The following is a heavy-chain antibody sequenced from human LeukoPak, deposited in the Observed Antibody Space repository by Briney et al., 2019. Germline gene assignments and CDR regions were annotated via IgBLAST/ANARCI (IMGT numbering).Heavy chain of an antibody. CDR3: ARGGEWLAHYYFDY. CDR2: IYYSGST. CDR1: GGSISSYY. D-gene: IGHD6-19*01. J-gene: IGHJ4*02. V-gene: IGHV4-59*01. Sequence: SETLSLTCAVYGGSISSYYWSWIRQPPGKGLEWIGYIYYSGSTNYNPSLKSRVTISVDTSKNQFSLKLSSVTAADTAVYYCARGGEWLAHYYFDYWGQGTLVTVSS.